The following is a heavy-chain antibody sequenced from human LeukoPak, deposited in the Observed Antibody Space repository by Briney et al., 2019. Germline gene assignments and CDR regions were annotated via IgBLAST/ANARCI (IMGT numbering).Heavy chain of an antibody. CDR3: ARTGIAARLGSRYYYYYYMDV. CDR1: GGTFSSYA. V-gene: IGHV1-69*05. Sequence: GSSVKVSCKASGGTFSSYAISWVRQAPGQGLEWMGGIIPIFGTANYAQKFQGRVTITTDESTSTAYMELSSLRSEDTAVYYCARTGIAARLGSRYYYYYYMDVWGKGTTVTVSS. CDR2: IIPIFGTA. J-gene: IGHJ6*03. D-gene: IGHD6-6*01.